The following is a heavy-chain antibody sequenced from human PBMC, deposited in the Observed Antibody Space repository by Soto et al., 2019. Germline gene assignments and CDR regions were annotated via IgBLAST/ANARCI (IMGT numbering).Heavy chain of an antibody. CDR1: GGSISSSSYY. CDR3: ARLILWFGEFPGDFDY. V-gene: IGHV4-39*01. D-gene: IGHD3-10*01. CDR2: IYYSGST. Sequence: SETLSLTCTVSGGSISSSSYYWGWIRQPPGKGLEWIGSIYYSGSTYYNPSLKSRVTISVDTSKNQFSLKLSSVTAADTAVYYCARLILWFGEFPGDFDYWGQGTLVTVSS. J-gene: IGHJ4*02.